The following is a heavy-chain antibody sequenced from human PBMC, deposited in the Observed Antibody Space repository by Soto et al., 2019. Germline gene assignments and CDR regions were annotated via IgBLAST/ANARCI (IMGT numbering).Heavy chain of an antibody. J-gene: IGHJ4*02. CDR1: GFTFSSYG. CDR3: AKDPPYYYDSSGLPGY. CDR2: ISYDGSNK. D-gene: IGHD3-22*01. V-gene: IGHV3-30*18. Sequence: GGSLRLSCSASGFTFSSYGMHWVRQAPGKGLEWVAVISYDGSNKYYADSVKGRFTISRDNSKNTLYLQMNSLRAEDTAVYYCAKDPPYYYDSSGLPGYWGQGTLVTVSS.